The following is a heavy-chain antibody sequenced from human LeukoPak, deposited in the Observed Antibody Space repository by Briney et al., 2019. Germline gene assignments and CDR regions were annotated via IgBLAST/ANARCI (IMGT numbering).Heavy chain of an antibody. CDR2: IYYSGST. V-gene: IGHV4-59*08. J-gene: IGHJ4*02. CDR3: ASQGY. Sequence: SETLSLTCTVSGGSISTSHWNWIRQPPGKGLEWIGNIYYSGSTNYNPSLKSRVTISIDTSRKQFSLKLSSVPAADTAVYYRASQGYWGQGTLVTVSS. CDR1: GGSISTSH.